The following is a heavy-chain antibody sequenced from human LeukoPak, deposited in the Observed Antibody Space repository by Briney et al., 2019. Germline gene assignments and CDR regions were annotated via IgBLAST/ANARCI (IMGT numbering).Heavy chain of an antibody. V-gene: IGHV1-69*05. Sequence: GASVKVSCKASGGTFSSYAISWVRQAPGQGLEWMGGIIPIFGTANYAQKFQGRVTITTDESTSIAYMELSSLRSEDTAVYYCASTYCGGDCYPAGAFDIWGQGTMVTVSS. CDR2: IIPIFGTA. J-gene: IGHJ3*02. D-gene: IGHD2-21*02. CDR3: ASTYCGGDCYPAGAFDI. CDR1: GGTFSSYA.